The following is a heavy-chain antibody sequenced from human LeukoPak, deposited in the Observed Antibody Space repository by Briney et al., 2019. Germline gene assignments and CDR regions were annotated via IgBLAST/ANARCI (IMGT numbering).Heavy chain of an antibody. CDR1: GFTFSSYA. J-gene: IGHJ4*02. CDR2: ISGSGGDT. D-gene: IGHD6-13*01. CDR3: AKANAGTNTPADY. V-gene: IGHV3-23*01. Sequence: PGGSLRLSCAASGFTFSSYAMSWVRQAPGKGLEWVSVISGSGGDTYYADSVMGRFTISRDNSESTLYLQMNSLRAEDTALYYCAKANAGTNTPADYWGQGTLVTVSS.